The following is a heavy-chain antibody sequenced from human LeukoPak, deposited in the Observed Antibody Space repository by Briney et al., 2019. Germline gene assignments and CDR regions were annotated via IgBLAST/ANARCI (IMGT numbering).Heavy chain of an antibody. Sequence: ASVKVSCKASGYIFTGYYMHWVRQAPGQGLEWMGWINPNSGDTNYAQKFQGRVTMTRDTSITTAYMELTSDDTAVYYCARRADRYYFDYWGQGTLVTVSS. CDR3: ARRADRYYFDY. D-gene: IGHD1-14*01. CDR2: INPNSGDT. CDR1: GYIFTGYY. J-gene: IGHJ4*02. V-gene: IGHV1-2*02.